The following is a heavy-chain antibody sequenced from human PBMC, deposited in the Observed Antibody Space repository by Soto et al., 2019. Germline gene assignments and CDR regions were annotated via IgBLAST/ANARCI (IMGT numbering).Heavy chain of an antibody. J-gene: IGHJ6*02. CDR2: IRNKANNYAT. CDR3: TRHEGYGMDV. CDR1: GFTFSGSA. V-gene: IGHV3-73*02. Sequence: EVQLVESGGGLVQPGGSLKLSCAASGFTFSGSAVHWVRQASGKGLEWVGRIRNKANNYATAYAASVKGRFTISRDESKNTAYLQMNSLKTEDTAVYYCTRHEGYGMDVWGQGTTVTVSS.